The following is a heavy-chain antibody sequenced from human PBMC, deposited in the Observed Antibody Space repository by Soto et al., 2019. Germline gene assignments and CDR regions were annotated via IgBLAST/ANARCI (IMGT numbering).Heavy chain of an antibody. V-gene: IGHV1-18*01. CDR2: ISAYNGNT. D-gene: IGHD2-8*01. CDR3: ARDLGYCTNGVCYAPKVYYYGMDI. J-gene: IGHJ6*01. Sequence: GASVKVSCKASGYTFTSYGICWVRQAPGQELEWMGWISAYNGNTNYAQKLQGRVTMTTDTSTSTAYMELRSLRSDDTAVYYCARDLGYCTNGVCYAPKVYYYGMDIWGQGTTVNVSS. CDR1: GYTFTSYG.